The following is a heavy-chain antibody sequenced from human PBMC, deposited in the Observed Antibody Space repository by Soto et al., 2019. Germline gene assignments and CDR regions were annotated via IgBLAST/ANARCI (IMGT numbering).Heavy chain of an antibody. J-gene: IGHJ4*02. V-gene: IGHV1-69*13. CDR2: IIPIFGTA. Sequence: GASVKVSCKASGGTFSSYAISWVRQAPGQGLEWMGGIIPIFGTANYAQKFQGRVTITADESTSTAYMELSSLRSEDTAVYYCARGTEMATILYFDYWGQGTLVTVSS. D-gene: IGHD5-12*01. CDR3: ARGTEMATILYFDY. CDR1: GGTFSSYA.